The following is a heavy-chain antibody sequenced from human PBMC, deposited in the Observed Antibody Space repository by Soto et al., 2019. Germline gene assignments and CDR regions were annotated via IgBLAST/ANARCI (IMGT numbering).Heavy chain of an antibody. CDR3: AHRLSGYNWNGGYFVY. J-gene: IGHJ4*02. V-gene: IGHV2-5*02. Sequence: QITLKESAPTRVKPTQTLTLTCTFSGFSLTSRPMGVGWIRQPPGKALEWLAFIYWDDDKRYSPSLRSRLTITKDTSGNHVVLTMTNMDPVDTATYYCAHRLSGYNWNGGYFVYWGQGALVTVSS. CDR2: IYWDDDK. CDR1: GFSLTSRPMG. D-gene: IGHD1-1*01.